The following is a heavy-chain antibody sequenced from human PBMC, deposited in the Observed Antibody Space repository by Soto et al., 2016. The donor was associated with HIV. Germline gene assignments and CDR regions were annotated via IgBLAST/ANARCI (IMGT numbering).Heavy chain of an antibody. J-gene: IGHJ4*02. CDR3: AREGDFLYYFDY. CDR1: GGSFSGYY. Sequence: QVQLQQWGAGLLKPSETLSLTCAVYGGSFSGYYWSWIRQSPRKGLEWIGEINHSGSTKYNPSLKSRVTISVDTSKNQFSLKLTSVTAADTAVYYCAREGDFLYYFDYWGREPWSPSPQ. V-gene: IGHV4-34*01. CDR2: INHSGST. D-gene: IGHD3-16*01.